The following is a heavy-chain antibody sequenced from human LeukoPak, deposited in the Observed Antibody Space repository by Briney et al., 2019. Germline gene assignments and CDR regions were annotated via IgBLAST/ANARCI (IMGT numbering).Heavy chain of an antibody. D-gene: IGHD2-8*01. CDR2: ISSSSSYI. Sequence: GGSLRLSCAASGFTVSSNYMSWVRQAPGKGLEWVSSISSSSSYISYADSVKGRFTISRDNAKNSLSLQMNSLRAEDTAVYYCAREGIVLMVYHFDYWGQGTLVTVSS. CDR1: GFTVSSNY. V-gene: IGHV3-21*01. CDR3: AREGIVLMVYHFDY. J-gene: IGHJ4*02.